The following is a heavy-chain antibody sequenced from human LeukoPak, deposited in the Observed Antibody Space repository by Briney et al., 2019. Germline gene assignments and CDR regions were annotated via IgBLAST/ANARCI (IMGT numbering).Heavy chain of an antibody. Sequence: GGSLRLSCAASGFTFSSYAMHWVRQAPGKGLEWVAVISYDGSNKYYADSVKGRFTISRDNSKNTLYLQMNSLRAEDTAVYYCAGTTDYSSFLAFWGQGTLVTVSS. CDR2: ISYDGSNK. V-gene: IGHV3-30-3*01. J-gene: IGHJ4*02. CDR1: GFTFSSYA. CDR3: AGTTDYSSFLAF. D-gene: IGHD4-11*01.